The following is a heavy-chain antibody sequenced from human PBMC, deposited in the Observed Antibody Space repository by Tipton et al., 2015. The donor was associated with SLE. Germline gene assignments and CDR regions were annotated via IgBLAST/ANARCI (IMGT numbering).Heavy chain of an antibody. J-gene: IGHJ4*02. V-gene: IGHV3-21*01. D-gene: IGHD5-12*01. CDR2: ISSSSSYI. Sequence: SLRLSCAASGFTFSSYSMNWVRQAPGKGLEWVSSISSSSSYIYYTDSVKGRFTISRDNAKNSLYLQMSSLRAEDTAVYYCARDRGYTGYDPPGYFGYWGQGTLVTVSS. CDR1: GFTFSSYS. CDR3: ARDRGYTGYDPPGYFGY.